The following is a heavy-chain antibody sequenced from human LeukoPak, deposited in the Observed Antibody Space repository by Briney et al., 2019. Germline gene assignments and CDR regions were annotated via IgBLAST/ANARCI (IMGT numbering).Heavy chain of an antibody. CDR3: ARHGVGGPFDI. J-gene: IGHJ3*02. Sequence: GESLKISCKGSGYSFTTYWIVWVRHRPGKGLEWMGIIYPDDSDTRYSPSFQGQVTISADKSITTAYLRWSSLKASDTAMYYCARHGVGGPFDIWGQGTMVTVSS. D-gene: IGHD3-10*01. CDR2: IYPDDSDT. CDR1: GYSFTTYW. V-gene: IGHV5-51*01.